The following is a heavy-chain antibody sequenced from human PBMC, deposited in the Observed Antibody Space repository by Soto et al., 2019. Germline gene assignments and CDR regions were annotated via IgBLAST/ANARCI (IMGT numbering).Heavy chain of an antibody. CDR1: GGSISSYY. D-gene: IGHD1-26*01. CDR2: IYYSGST. V-gene: IGHV4-59*01. CDR3: ARDKGPWRVGATGYYYGMDV. Sequence: SETLSLTCPVSGGSISSYYVSWIRQPPGKGLEWIGYIYYSGSTNYNPSLKSRVTISVDTSKNQFSLKLSSVTAADTAVYYCARDKGPWRVGATGYYYGMDVWGQGTTVTVSS. J-gene: IGHJ6*02.